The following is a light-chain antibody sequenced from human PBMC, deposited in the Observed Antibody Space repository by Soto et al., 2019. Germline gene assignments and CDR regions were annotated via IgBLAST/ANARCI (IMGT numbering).Light chain of an antibody. Sequence: DIQLTQSPSFLSASVGDRVTITCRASRGISRYLAWFQQIPGKPPKLVIYAASTLQPGVPSRFSGGGSGTEFTLTISSLQPEDFATYYCQQIDSYPYTFGQGTKLEIK. CDR1: RGISRY. CDR3: QQIDSYPYT. V-gene: IGKV1-9*01. CDR2: AAS. J-gene: IGKJ2*01.